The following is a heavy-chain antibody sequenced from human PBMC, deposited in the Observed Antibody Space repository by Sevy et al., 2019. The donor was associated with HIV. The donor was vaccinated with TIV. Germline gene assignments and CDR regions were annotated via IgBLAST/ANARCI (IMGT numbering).Heavy chain of an antibody. D-gene: IGHD2-8*01. J-gene: IGHJ4*02. V-gene: IGHV3-33*01. Sequence: GGSLRLSCAASGFTPSTYGMHRVRQAPGKGLEWVAVIGYDGNNKYYADSVKGRFTISRDNSKNTLFLQMDSLRAEDTAVYYCARDPRMYGDYLLAYFDYWGQGALVTVSS. CDR2: IGYDGNNK. CDR1: GFTPSTYG. CDR3: ARDPRMYGDYLLAYFDY.